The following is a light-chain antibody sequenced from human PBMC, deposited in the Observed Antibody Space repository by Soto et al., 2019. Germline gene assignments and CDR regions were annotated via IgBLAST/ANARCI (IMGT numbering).Light chain of an antibody. CDR2: SAS. CDR3: VQHSDYPFT. V-gene: IGKV1-17*01. CDR1: RGIREA. J-gene: IGKJ2*01. Sequence: DIQMTQSPSSLSASVGDRVTITCRASRGIREALGWYQQKPGKVPKRLIYSASTLQNGVPSRFSGTGSETEFTLTISSLQPEDFATYFCVQHSDYPFTFGQG.